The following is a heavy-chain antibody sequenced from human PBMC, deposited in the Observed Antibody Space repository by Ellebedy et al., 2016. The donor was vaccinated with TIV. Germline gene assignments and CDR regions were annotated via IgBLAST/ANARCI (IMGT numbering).Heavy chain of an antibody. V-gene: IGHV3-30*04. Sequence: GESLKISXAASGFTFSSYAMHWVRQAPGKGLEWVAVISYDGSNKYYADSVKGRFTISRDNSKNTLYLQMNSLRAEDTAVYYCARMECDYYGSGSTPFGLCYGMDVWGQGTTVTVSS. D-gene: IGHD3-10*01. CDR1: GFTFSSYA. CDR2: ISYDGSNK. J-gene: IGHJ6*02. CDR3: ARMECDYYGSGSTPFGLCYGMDV.